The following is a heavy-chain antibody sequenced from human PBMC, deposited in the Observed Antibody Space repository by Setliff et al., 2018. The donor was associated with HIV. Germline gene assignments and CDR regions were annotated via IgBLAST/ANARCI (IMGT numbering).Heavy chain of an antibody. V-gene: IGHV1-2*06. CDR2: INPSRHNT. D-gene: IGHD1-1*01. CDR3: ARNPQPTGTPDYYYYYYMDV. CDR1: GYTFTDYF. Sequence: ASVKVSCKASGYTFTDYFIHWVRQAPGQGLEWMGRINPSRHNTIYAPRYQGRVTMTRDTSISTAYMELGGLRSDDTAVYYCARNPQPTGTPDYYYYYYMDVWGKGTTVTVSS. J-gene: IGHJ6*03.